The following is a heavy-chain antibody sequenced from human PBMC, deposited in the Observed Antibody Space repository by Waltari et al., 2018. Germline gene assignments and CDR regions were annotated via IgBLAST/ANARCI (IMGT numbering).Heavy chain of an antibody. CDR2: IIPIFGTA. V-gene: IGHV1-69*01. CDR1: GGTFSSYA. Sequence: QVQLVQSGAEVKKPGSSVKVSCKASGGTFSSYAISWVRPAPGQGLEWMGGIIPIFGTANYAQKFQGRVTITADESTSTAYMELSSLRSEDTAVYYCARDLSYDILTGQYNWFDPWGQGTLVTVSS. CDR3: ARDLSYDILTGQYNWFDP. D-gene: IGHD3-9*01. J-gene: IGHJ5*02.